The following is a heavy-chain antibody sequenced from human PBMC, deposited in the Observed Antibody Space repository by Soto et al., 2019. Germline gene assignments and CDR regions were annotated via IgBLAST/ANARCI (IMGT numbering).Heavy chain of an antibody. J-gene: IGHJ4*02. CDR2: IYHSVST. CDR3: AREDYGDYGGYFDY. CDR1: GGSISSGGYS. D-gene: IGHD4-17*01. Sequence: TSETLSLTCTVSGGSISSGGYSWSWIRQPPGKGLEWIGYIYHSVSTYYTPSLKSRVTISVDRSKNQFSLKLSSVTAADTAVYYCAREDYGDYGGYFDYWGQGTLVTVS. V-gene: IGHV4-30-2*01.